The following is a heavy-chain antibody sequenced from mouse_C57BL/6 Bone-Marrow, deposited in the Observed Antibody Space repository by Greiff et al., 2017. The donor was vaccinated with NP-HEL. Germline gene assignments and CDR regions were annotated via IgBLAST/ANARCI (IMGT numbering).Heavy chain of an antibody. D-gene: IGHD4-1*01. J-gene: IGHJ2*01. V-gene: IGHV1-54*01. CDR2: IHPNSGST. CDR1: GYAFTNYL. Sequence: QVQLKQSGAELVRPGTSVKVSCKASGYAFTNYLIEWVKQRPGQGLEWIGMIHPNSGSTKYNEKFKSKATLTVDKSSSTAYMQLSSLTSEDSAVYYCARNWVFDYWGQGTTLTVSS. CDR3: ARNWVFDY.